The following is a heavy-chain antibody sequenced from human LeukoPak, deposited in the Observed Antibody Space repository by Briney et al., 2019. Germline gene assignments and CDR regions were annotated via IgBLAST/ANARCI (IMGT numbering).Heavy chain of an antibody. D-gene: IGHD2-2*01. J-gene: IGHJ6*04. CDR3: ARGYCSSTSRYYYYGMDV. V-gene: IGHV4-34*01. CDR2: INHSGST. CDR1: GGSFSGYY. Sequence: SETLSLTCAVYGGSFSGYYWSWIRQPPGKGLEWMGEINHSGSTNYNPSLKSRVTISVDTSKNQFSLKLSSVTAADTAVYYCARGYCSSTSRYYYYGMDVWGKGTTVTGSS.